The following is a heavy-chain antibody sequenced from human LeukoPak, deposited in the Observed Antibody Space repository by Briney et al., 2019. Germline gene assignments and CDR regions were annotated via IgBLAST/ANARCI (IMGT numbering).Heavy chain of an antibody. D-gene: IGHD3-10*01. CDR2: IYPDDSDT. Sequence: GESLKISCETSGYSFTTYWIGWVRKRPGTGLEWVGAIYPDDSDTRYSPSFQGQVAISADRSIRTAYLKWNSLKASDTGMYYCARQRRASGTVNWFDPWGQGTLVTVSS. V-gene: IGHV5-51*01. CDR1: GYSFTTYW. J-gene: IGHJ5*02. CDR3: ARQRRASGTVNWFDP.